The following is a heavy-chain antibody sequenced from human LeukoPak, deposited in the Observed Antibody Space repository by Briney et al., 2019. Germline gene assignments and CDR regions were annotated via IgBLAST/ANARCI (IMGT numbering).Heavy chain of an antibody. V-gene: IGHV3-43*01. CDR3: ARSMTQNAFDI. D-gene: IGHD6-6*01. Sequence: GGSLRLSCAASGFTFDDYTMHWVRQAPGKGLEWVSLISWDGGSTYYADSVKGRFTISRDNSKNSLYLQMNSLRAEDTALYYCARSMTQNAFDIWGQGTMVTVSS. CDR1: GFTFDDYT. J-gene: IGHJ3*02. CDR2: ISWDGGST.